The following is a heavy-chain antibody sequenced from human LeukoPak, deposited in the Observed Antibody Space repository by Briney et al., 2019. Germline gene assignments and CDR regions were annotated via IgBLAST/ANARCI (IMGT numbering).Heavy chain of an antibody. CDR2: ISSSSSYI. CDR1: VFTFSSYS. V-gene: IGHV3-21*01. J-gene: IGHJ3*02. Sequence: GGSLRLSCTASVFTFSSYSMNWVRQAPGKGLEWVSSISSSSSYIFYADSEKGRFTISRHNDKHSLYLQMNSLRAEDTAVYYCARVKCSSTSCYLPDAFDIWGQGTMVTVSS. D-gene: IGHD2-2*01. CDR3: ARVKCSSTSCYLPDAFDI.